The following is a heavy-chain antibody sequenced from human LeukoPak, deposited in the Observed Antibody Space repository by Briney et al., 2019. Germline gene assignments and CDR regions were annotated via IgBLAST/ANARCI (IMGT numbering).Heavy chain of an antibody. J-gene: IGHJ5*02. CDR2: ISSSSSYI. V-gene: IGHV3-21*01. D-gene: IGHD3-10*01. CDR1: GFTFSSYS. CDR3: ARECVVRGVVQFDP. Sequence: GGSLRLSCAASGFTFSSYSMNWVRQAPGKGLEWVSSISSSSSYIYYADSVKGRFTISRDNAKNSLYLQMNSLRAEDTAVYYCARECVVRGVVQFDPWGQGTLVTVSS.